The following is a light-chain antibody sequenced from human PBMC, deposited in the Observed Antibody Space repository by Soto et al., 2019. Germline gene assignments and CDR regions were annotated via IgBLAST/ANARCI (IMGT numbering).Light chain of an antibody. J-gene: IGLJ2*01. CDR3: AAWDVSLNVVV. V-gene: IGLV1-44*01. CDR2: MNN. Sequence: QSVLTQPPSLSGTPGQTVTISCFGSRSNIGSSIVHWYQQLPGAAPKHLIYMNNQRPSGIPDRFSGSKSGTSASLVISGLRSEDEADYYCAAWDVSLNVVVFGGGTKLTVL. CDR1: RSNIGSSI.